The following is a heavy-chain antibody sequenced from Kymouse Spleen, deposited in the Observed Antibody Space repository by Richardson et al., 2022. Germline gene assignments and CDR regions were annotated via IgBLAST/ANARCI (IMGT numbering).Heavy chain of an antibody. Sequence: QVQLQESGPGLVKPSETLSLTCTVSGGSISSYYWSWIRQPPGKGLEWIGYIYYSGSTNYNPSLKSRVTISVDTSKNQFSLKLSSVTAADTAVYYCATYYDFWSGYYAFDIWGQGTMVTVSS. D-gene: IGHD3-3*01. CDR2: IYYSGST. CDR1: GGSISSYY. CDR3: ATYYDFWSGYYAFDI. J-gene: IGHJ3*02. V-gene: IGHV4-59*01.